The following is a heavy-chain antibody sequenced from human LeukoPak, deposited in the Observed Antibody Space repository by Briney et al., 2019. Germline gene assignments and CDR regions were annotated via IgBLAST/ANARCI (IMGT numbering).Heavy chain of an antibody. CDR3: ARRGYYDSNGQYFFDY. CDR1: GGSFSGYY. D-gene: IGHD3-22*01. V-gene: IGHV4-34*01. J-gene: IGHJ4*02. CDR2: INHSGST. Sequence: PSETLSLTCAVYGGSFSGYYWSWIRQPPGKGLEWIGEINHSGSTNYNPSLKSRVTISVDTSKNQFSLKLSSVTAAGTAVYYCARRGYYDSNGQYFFDYWGQGTLVTVSS.